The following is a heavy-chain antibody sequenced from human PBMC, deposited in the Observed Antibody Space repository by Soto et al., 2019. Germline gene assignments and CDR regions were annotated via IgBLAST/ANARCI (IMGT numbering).Heavy chain of an antibody. Sequence: SETLSLTCAFSVYSISSGYFWGWIRQPPGKGLEWIGSIYHSGSTYYNPSLKSRVTISVDTAKNQFSLRLSSVTATDTAVYYCARAHYDTHFPHEYWGQGTLVIVSS. V-gene: IGHV4-38-2*01. CDR3: ARAHYDTHFPHEY. J-gene: IGHJ4*02. D-gene: IGHD3-22*01. CDR1: VYSISSGYF. CDR2: IYHSGST.